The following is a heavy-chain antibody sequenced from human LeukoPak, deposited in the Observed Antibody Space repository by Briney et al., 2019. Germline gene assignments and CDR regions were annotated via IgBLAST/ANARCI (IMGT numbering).Heavy chain of an antibody. Sequence: GGSLRLSCAASGFTFSAYEMNWVRQAPGKGLEWISYITSSGSTIYYADSVKGRFTISGDNAENSLFLQMNSLRAEDTAVYYCAREGQWLLRVGAFDIWGQGTMVTVSS. CDR3: AREGQWLLRVGAFDI. CDR2: ITSSGSTI. CDR1: GFTFSAYE. D-gene: IGHD3-22*01. J-gene: IGHJ3*02. V-gene: IGHV3-48*03.